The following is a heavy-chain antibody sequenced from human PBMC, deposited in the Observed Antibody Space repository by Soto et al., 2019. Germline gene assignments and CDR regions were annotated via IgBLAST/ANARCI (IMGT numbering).Heavy chain of an antibody. V-gene: IGHV1-3*05. CDR1: GYTFTSYV. D-gene: IGHD2-15*01. CDR2: INAGNGNT. J-gene: IGHJ5*02. Sequence: QVQLVQSGAEEKKPGASVKVSCKTSGYTFTSYVMHWVRQAPGQRLEWMGWINAGNGNTKYSQKFQGRVTITRDTSASTAYMELSSLRSEDTATYYCARDFCNRSSCYVDWFDPWGQGTLVTVSS. CDR3: ARDFCNRSSCYVDWFDP.